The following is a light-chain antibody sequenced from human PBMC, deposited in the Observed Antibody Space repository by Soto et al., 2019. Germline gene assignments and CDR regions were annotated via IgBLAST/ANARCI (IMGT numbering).Light chain of an antibody. Sequence: DIQMTQSPSSLSASVGDRVTVTCRASQSIGTYLNWYQHKVGKAPKLLIYGASTLYSWVPSKFSGSGSGTDFTLTILTLQPEDSATYFCQESYSIPITFGQGTRLEMK. V-gene: IGKV1-39*01. CDR2: GAS. J-gene: IGKJ5*01. CDR1: QSIGTY. CDR3: QESYSIPIT.